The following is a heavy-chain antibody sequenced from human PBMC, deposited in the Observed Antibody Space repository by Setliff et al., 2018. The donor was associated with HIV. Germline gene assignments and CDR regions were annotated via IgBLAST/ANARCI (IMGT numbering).Heavy chain of an antibody. Sequence: GASVKVSRKAPEYMTHAYKLNWVRQAPGRGLEWIGRISPNNGVAEYAPKFQGRVIMTLDTSISTAYLEIPRLTSDDAAVYYCERPRVFDSCDVWGQGTMVTVSS. J-gene: IGHJ3*01. CDR1: EYMTHAYK. CDR2: ISPNNGVA. V-gene: IGHV1-2*06. CDR3: ERPRVFDSCDV.